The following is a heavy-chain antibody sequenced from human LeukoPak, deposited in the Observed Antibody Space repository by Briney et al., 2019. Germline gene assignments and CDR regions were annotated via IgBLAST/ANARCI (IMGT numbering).Heavy chain of an antibody. V-gene: IGHV1-18*04. CDR3: ARDAVGADY. CDR2: IGAYNGNT. D-gene: IGHD1-26*01. CDR1: GYTFTGYF. J-gene: IGHJ4*02. Sequence: GASVKVSCKASGYTFTGYFIHWVRQAPGQGLEWMGWIGAYNGNTNYAQKLQGRVTMTTDTSTSTAYMELRSLRSDDTAVYYCARDAVGADYWGQGTLVTVSS.